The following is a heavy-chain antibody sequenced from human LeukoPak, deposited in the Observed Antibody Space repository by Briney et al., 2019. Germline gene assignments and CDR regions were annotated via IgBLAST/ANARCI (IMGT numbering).Heavy chain of an antibody. J-gene: IGHJ4*02. D-gene: IGHD3-10*01. CDR1: GFTFSNAW. V-gene: IGHV3-15*01. Sequence: GGSLRLSCAASGFTFSNAWMSWVRRAPGKGLEWVGRIKSKTDGGTTDYAAPVKGRFTSSRDDSKNTLYLQMNSLKTEDTAVYYYTTYPYRASGSNWGQGTLVTVSS. CDR3: TTYPYRASGSN. CDR2: IKSKTDGGTT.